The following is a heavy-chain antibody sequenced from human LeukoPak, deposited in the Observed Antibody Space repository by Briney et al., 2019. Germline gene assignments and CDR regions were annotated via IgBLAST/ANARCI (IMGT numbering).Heavy chain of an antibody. Sequence: GGSLRLSCAASGFTFSSFWMSWVRQAPGKGLEWVANIKQDGSDKNYVDSVKGRFTISRDNAKNSLYLQMNSLRAEDTAVYYCAKADYSGSYYSPITDYWGQGTLVTVSS. V-gene: IGHV3-7*03. CDR3: AKADYSGSYYSPITDY. D-gene: IGHD1-26*01. J-gene: IGHJ4*02. CDR1: GFTFSSFW. CDR2: IKQDGSDK.